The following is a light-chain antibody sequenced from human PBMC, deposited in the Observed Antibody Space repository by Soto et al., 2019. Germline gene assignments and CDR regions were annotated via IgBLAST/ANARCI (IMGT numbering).Light chain of an antibody. J-gene: IGKJ5*01. Sequence: DIQMTQSPSSLSASIGDRVTITCQASQNITNNLSWYQQKPGKAPNLLIYHASKLAKGVTSRFSGSGSGTDFSFIITSLKREDLATYYCQQYYGLPPITFGQGTRLEIK. CDR3: QQYYGLPPIT. V-gene: IGKV1-33*01. CDR1: QNITNN. CDR2: HAS.